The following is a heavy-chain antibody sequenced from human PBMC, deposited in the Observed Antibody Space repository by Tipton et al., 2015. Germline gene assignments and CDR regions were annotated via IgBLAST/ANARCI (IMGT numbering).Heavy chain of an antibody. J-gene: IGHJ5*02. D-gene: IGHD3-3*01. CDR2: INHSGYT. CDR3: ARGGYDFWSGSKTYNWFDP. Sequence: LRLSCAVYGGSFSDYYWSWVRQPPGRGLEWIGEINHSGYTNYNPSLKSRVTISVDTSKNQFSLKLSSVTAADTAMYYCARGGYDFWSGSKTYNWFDPWGQGTLVTVSS. CDR1: GGSFSDYY. V-gene: IGHV4-34*01.